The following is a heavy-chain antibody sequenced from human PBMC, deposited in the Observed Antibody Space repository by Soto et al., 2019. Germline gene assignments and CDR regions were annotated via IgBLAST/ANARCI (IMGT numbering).Heavy chain of an antibody. Sequence: SGPTMVNPTETLTLTCTVSGFSLSNARMGVSWIRQPPGKALEWLAHIFSTDEKSYSTSLKSRLTISKDTSKSQVVFTMTNMDPADTATYYCARISPAYDCRTRLLHYPMKVWPQATPETVSS. J-gene: IGHJ6*02. CDR1: GFSLSNARMG. CDR2: IFSTDEK. CDR3: ARISPAYDCRTRLLHYPMKV. V-gene: IGHV2-26*01. D-gene: IGHD3-3*01.